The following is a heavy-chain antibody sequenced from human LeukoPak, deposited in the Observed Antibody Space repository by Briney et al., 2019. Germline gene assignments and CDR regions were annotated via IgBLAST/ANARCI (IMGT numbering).Heavy chain of an antibody. Sequence: ASVNVSCKASGYTFSDYYIHWVRQAPGQGLEWMGWINPNSGYTTYPQNFQGRVTMTRDTSISTAYMELSRLRSDDTALYYCARDRYGDYGVHFDHWGQGTLVTVSS. D-gene: IGHD4-17*01. CDR3: ARDRYGDYGVHFDH. V-gene: IGHV1-2*02. J-gene: IGHJ4*02. CDR2: INPNSGYT. CDR1: GYTFSDYY.